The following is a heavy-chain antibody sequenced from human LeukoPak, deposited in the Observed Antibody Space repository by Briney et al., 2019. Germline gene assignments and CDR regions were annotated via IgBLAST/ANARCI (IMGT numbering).Heavy chain of an antibody. CDR3: AKWGYIAVAGTRGYYFDY. CDR2: ISGSGGST. V-gene: IGHV3-23*01. Sequence: PGGSLRLSCPASGFTFSSYAMSWVRQAPGKGLEWVSAISGSGGSTYYADSVKGRFTISRDNSKNTLYLQMNSLRAEDTAVYYCAKWGYIAVAGTRGYYFDYWGQGTLVTVSS. D-gene: IGHD6-19*01. CDR1: GFTFSSYA. J-gene: IGHJ4*02.